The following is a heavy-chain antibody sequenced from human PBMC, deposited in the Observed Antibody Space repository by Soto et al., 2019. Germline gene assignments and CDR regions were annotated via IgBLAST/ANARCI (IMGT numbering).Heavy chain of an antibody. D-gene: IGHD6-13*01. V-gene: IGHV1-69*02. CDR2: VLPFLDIT. CDR1: GDTFSIYT. J-gene: IGHJ4*02. Sequence: QVQLVQSGSEVKKPGSSVRVSCKTSGDTFSIYTISWVRQAPGQGLEWMGRVLPFLDITSYSQRFQGRVTRPADRSTTTAYMELTSLGSEDTAVYYCARDRDNSNWPNFDSWGQGTLVTVSS. CDR3: ARDRDNSNWPNFDS.